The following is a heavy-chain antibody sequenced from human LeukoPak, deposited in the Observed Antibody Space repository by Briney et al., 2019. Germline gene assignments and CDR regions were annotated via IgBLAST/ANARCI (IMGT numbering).Heavy chain of an antibody. D-gene: IGHD2-2*01. Sequence: PSETLSLTCTVSGYSISSGYYWGWIRQPPGKGLEWIGSIYHSGSTYYNPSLKSRVTISVDTSKNQFSLKLSSVTAADTAVYYCAREIRGYCSSTSCYGLDYWGQGTLVTVSS. CDR1: GYSISSGYY. CDR2: IYHSGST. J-gene: IGHJ4*02. CDR3: AREIRGYCSSTSCYGLDY. V-gene: IGHV4-38-2*02.